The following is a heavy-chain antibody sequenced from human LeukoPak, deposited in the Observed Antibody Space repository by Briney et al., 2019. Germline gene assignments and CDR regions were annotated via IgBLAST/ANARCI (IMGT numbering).Heavy chain of an antibody. Sequence: SETLSLTCAVYGGSFSGYYRSWIRQPPGKGLEWIGEINHSGSTNYNPSLKSRVTISVDTSKNQFSLKLSSVTAADTAVYYCARAPGDYGFSMDYWGQGTLVTVSS. J-gene: IGHJ4*02. D-gene: IGHD4-17*01. CDR1: GGSFSGYY. V-gene: IGHV4-34*01. CDR3: ARAPGDYGFSMDY. CDR2: INHSGST.